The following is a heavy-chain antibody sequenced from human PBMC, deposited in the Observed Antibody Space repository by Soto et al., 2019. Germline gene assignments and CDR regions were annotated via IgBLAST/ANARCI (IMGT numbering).Heavy chain of an antibody. CDR2: IIPIFGTA. CDR3: ARGGITMVRGVILSFFDH. CDR1: GGTFSSYA. D-gene: IGHD3-10*01. Sequence: QVQLVQSGAEVKKPGSSVKVSCKASGGTFSSYAISWVRQAPGQGLEWMGGIIPIFGTANYAQKFQGRVTITADESTSTAYMELSSLRTEDTAVYYCARGGITMVRGVILSFFDHWGQGTLVTVSS. V-gene: IGHV1-69*01. J-gene: IGHJ4*02.